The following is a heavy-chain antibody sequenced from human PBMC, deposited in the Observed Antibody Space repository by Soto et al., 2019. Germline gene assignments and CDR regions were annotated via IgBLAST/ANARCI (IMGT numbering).Heavy chain of an antibody. Sequence: PSETLSLTCAVPGGSVSTNNLWSWVRQPPGKGLEWIGEMYHSGTTNYNPSLKSRASISVDKSNNQFSLKLTSVTAADTAVYYCARRPMVRGGYLDYWGRGTLVTVSS. V-gene: IGHV4-4*02. J-gene: IGHJ4*02. CDR2: MYHSGTT. CDR3: ARRPMVRGGYLDY. CDR1: GGSVSTNNL. D-gene: IGHD3-10*01.